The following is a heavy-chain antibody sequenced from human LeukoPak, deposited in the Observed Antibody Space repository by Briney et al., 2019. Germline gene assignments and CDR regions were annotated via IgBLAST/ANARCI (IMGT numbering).Heavy chain of an antibody. J-gene: IGHJ5*02. CDR3: AREGCSGGSCYSWFDP. D-gene: IGHD2-15*01. CDR1: GGTFSSYA. Sequence: SVKVSCKASGGTFSSYAISWVRQAPGQGLEWMGGIIPIFGTANYAQKFQGRVTMTRDTSTSTVYVQLSSLRSEDTAVYYCAREGCSGGSCYSWFDPWGQGTLVTVSS. V-gene: IGHV1-69*05. CDR2: IIPIFGTA.